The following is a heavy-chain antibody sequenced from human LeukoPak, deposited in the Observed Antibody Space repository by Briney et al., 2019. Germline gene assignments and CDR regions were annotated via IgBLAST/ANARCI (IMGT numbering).Heavy chain of an antibody. D-gene: IGHD6-19*01. V-gene: IGHV4-4*07. J-gene: IGHJ4*02. CDR1: GGSFSSYY. Sequence: SETLSLTCAVYGGSFSSYYWTWIRQPAGKGLEWVGRTHTSGTTNHNPSLKSRVTMSVDTSNNHFSLKLSSVTAADTAVYYCARETEVPGGRSWDFWGQGTLVTVSS. CDR3: ARETEVPGGRSWDF. CDR2: THTSGTT.